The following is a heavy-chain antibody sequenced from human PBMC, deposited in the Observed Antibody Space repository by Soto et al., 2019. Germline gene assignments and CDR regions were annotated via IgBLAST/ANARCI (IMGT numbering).Heavy chain of an antibody. CDR2: IIPIFGTA. D-gene: IGHD6-13*01. V-gene: IGHV1-69*06. CDR3: ARGYDSSSWSSFFDY. J-gene: IGHJ4*02. Sequence: GASVTVSCQASGGTLSSYAISWVRQAPGQGLEWMGGIIPIFGTANYAQKFQGGVTITADKSTSTAYMELSSLRSEDTAVYYCARGYDSSSWSSFFDYWGQGTLVTVSS. CDR1: GGTLSSYA.